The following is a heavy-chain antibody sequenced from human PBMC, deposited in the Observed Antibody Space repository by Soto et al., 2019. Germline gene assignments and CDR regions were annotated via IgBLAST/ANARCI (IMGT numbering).Heavy chain of an antibody. Sequence: QVQLVQSGAEVKKPGSSVKVSCKASGGTFSSYTISWVRQAPGQGLEWMGRIIPILGIANYAQKFQGRVTITAAKSTRKAYMELSSLRSEDTAVYYCLNIPHYWGQGTLVTVSS. CDR1: GGTFSSYT. CDR3: LNIPHY. CDR2: IIPILGIA. J-gene: IGHJ4*02. V-gene: IGHV1-69*02.